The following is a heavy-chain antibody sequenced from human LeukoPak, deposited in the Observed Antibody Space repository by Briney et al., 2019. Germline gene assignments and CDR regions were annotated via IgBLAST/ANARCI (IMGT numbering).Heavy chain of an antibody. Sequence: GGSLRLSCAASGFTFSSYWMSWVRQAPGKGLQWVANIKLDGSENYYVDSMRGRFTISRDNAKNSLFLQMSSLRAEDTAVYYCARDAEGRRYSPQDYWGQGTLVTVSS. CDR3: ARDAEGRRYSPQDY. V-gene: IGHV3-7*01. CDR2: IKLDGSEN. CDR1: GFTFSSYW. J-gene: IGHJ4*02. D-gene: IGHD5-18*01.